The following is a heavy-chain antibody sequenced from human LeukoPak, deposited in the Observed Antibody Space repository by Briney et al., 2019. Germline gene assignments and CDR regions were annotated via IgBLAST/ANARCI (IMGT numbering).Heavy chain of an antibody. Sequence: SETLSLTCAVYGGSFSGYYWSWIRQPPGKGLEWIGEINHSGSTNYNPSLKSRVTISVDTSKNQFSLKLSSVTAADTAVYYCARGGRRPPFSRKPPPRAFDIWGQGTMVTVSS. J-gene: IGHJ3*02. D-gene: IGHD2/OR15-2a*01. V-gene: IGHV4-34*01. CDR1: GGSFSGYY. CDR2: INHSGST. CDR3: ARGGRRPPFSRKPPPRAFDI.